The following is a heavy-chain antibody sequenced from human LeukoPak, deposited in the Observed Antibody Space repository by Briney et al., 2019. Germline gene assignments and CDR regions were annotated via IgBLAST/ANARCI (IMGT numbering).Heavy chain of an antibody. V-gene: IGHV4-34*01. D-gene: IGHD2-2*01. Sequence: SETLSLTCAVYGGSFSGYYWSWIRQPPGKGLEWIGEINHSGSTNYNPSLKSRVTISVDTSKNQFSLKLSFVTAADTAVYYCARAGGYCSSTSCYGWFDPWGQGTLVTVSS. CDR1: GGSFSGYY. CDR3: ARAGGYCSSTSCYGWFDP. CDR2: INHSGST. J-gene: IGHJ5*02.